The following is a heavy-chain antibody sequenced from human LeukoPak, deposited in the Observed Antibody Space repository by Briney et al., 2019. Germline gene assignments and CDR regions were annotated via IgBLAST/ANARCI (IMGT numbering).Heavy chain of an antibody. J-gene: IGHJ5*02. Sequence: PGGSLRLSCTVSGFTVSSNSMSWVRQAPGKGLEWIGEINHSGSTNYNPSLKSRVTISVDTSKNQFSLKLSSVTAADTAVYYCARHGGRRWFDPWGQGTLVTVSS. CDR2: INHSGST. D-gene: IGHD1-26*01. CDR3: ARHGGRRWFDP. CDR1: GFTVSSNS. V-gene: IGHV4-34*01.